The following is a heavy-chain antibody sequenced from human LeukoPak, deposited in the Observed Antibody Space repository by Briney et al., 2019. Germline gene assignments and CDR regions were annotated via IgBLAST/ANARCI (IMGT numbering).Heavy chain of an antibody. CDR1: GFTFSSHS. CDR3: ARGGNIVATISAS. V-gene: IGHV3-21*06. D-gene: IGHD5-12*01. Sequence: PGGSLRLSCAASGFTFSSHSMNWVRHAPGKGLEWVSSISGSGSYIFYADSLKGRFTISRDNAKNSLYLQMNSLRVEDTAVYYCARGGNIVATISASWGQGTLVTVSS. CDR2: ISGSGSYI. J-gene: IGHJ5*02.